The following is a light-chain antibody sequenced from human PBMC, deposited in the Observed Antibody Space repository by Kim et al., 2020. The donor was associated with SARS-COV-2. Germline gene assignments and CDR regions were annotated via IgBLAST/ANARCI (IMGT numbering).Light chain of an antibody. CDR2: WAS. J-gene: IGKJ2*01. CDR1: QTVLYSSNNQNY. V-gene: IGKV4-1*01. Sequence: GTINCQSSQTVLYSSNNQNYSAWYQQKPGQPPKLLIYWASTREYGVPDRFSGSGAGTDFTLTISSLQAEDVAVYYCQQYYSTPYTFGQGTKLEI. CDR3: QQYYSTPYT.